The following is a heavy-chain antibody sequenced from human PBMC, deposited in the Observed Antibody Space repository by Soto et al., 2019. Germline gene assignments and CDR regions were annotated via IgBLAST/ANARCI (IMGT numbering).Heavy chain of an antibody. J-gene: IGHJ6*02. CDR1: GYTFTSYD. Sequence: QVQLVQSGAEVKKPGASVKVSCKASGYTFTSYDINWVRQATGQGLEWMGWMKPNSGNTGYAQKFQGRVTMTRNTSISTAYMELSSLRSEDTAVYYCARAAYSSSWYSGYYYGMDVWGQGTTVTVSS. D-gene: IGHD6-13*01. V-gene: IGHV1-8*01. CDR2: MKPNSGNT. CDR3: ARAAYSSSWYSGYYYGMDV.